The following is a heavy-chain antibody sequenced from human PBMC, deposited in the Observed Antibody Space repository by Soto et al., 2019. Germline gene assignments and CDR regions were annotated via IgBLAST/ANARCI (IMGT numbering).Heavy chain of an antibody. Sequence: QVQLVQSGAEVKKPGASVKVSCKASGYTFTSYYMHWVRQAPGQGLEWLGIINPSGGSTSYAQKIPGRVTMTRDTSKSTVYMELSSLRSEDTAVYYCARFYCRGGSCYSVDYWGQGTLVTVSS. J-gene: IGHJ4*02. CDR2: INPSGGST. CDR3: ARFYCRGGSCYSVDY. CDR1: GYTFTSYY. V-gene: IGHV1-46*03. D-gene: IGHD2-15*01.